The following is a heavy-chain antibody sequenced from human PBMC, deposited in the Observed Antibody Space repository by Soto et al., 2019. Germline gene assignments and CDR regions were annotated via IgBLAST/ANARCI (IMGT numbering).Heavy chain of an antibody. Sequence: SVKVSCKASGGTFSSYTISWVRQAPGQELEWMGRIIPILGIANYAQKFQGRVTITADKSTSTAYMELSSLRSEDTAVYYCARVVVSLRDIVVVVAASAFDIWGQGTMVTVSS. D-gene: IGHD2-15*01. CDR2: IIPILGIA. V-gene: IGHV1-69*02. J-gene: IGHJ3*02. CDR1: GGTFSSYT. CDR3: ARVVVSLRDIVVVVAASAFDI.